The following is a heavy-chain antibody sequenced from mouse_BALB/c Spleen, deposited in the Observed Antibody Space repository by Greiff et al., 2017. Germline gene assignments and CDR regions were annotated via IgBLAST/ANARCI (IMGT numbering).Heavy chain of an antibody. CDR1: GFTFSSFG. D-gene: IGHD2-1*01. J-gene: IGHJ2*01. Sequence: EVQVVESGGGLVQPGGSRKLSCAASGFTFSSFGMHWVRQAPEKGLEWVAYISSGSSTIYYADTVKGRFTISRDNPKNTLFLQMTSLRSEDTAVYYCAPLPPVDYWGQGTTLTVSS. CDR2: ISSGSSTI. CDR3: APLPPVDY. V-gene: IGHV5-17*02.